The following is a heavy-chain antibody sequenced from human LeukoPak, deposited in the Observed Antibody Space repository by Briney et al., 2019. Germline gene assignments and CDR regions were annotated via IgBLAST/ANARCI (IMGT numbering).Heavy chain of an antibody. J-gene: IGHJ4*02. CDR3: ARNDYNFDY. CDR2: ISTGGSTI. V-gene: IGHV3-48*03. Sequence: GGSLRLSCAASGFTFSNYEMNWVRQAPGKGLEWVSYISTGGSTIYYADSVQGRFTISRDNAKNSLYLQMSSLRAEDTAVYYCARNDYNFDYWGQGTLVTVSS. D-gene: IGHD3-16*01. CDR1: GFTFSNYE.